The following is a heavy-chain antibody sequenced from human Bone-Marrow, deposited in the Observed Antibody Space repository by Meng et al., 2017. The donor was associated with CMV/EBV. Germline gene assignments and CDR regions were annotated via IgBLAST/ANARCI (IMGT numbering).Heavy chain of an antibody. D-gene: IGHD6-13*01. CDR3: ARLLHSSWYIYYYYYGMDV. Sequence: GESLKISCKASGYTFTSYDINWVRQATGQGLEWMGWMNPNSGNTGYAQKFQGRVTMTRNTSISTAYMELSSLRSEDTAVYYCARLLHSSWYIYYYYYGMDVWGQGTTVTVSS. J-gene: IGHJ6*02. V-gene: IGHV1-8*01. CDR1: GYTFTSYD. CDR2: MNPNSGNT.